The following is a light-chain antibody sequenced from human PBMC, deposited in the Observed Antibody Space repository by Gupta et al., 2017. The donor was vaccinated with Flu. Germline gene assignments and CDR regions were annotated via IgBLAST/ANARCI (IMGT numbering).Light chain of an antibody. Sequence: HSVLTQPPPVSRAPGPRVTISCTGSSSNIGAGSDVHRSQQLPGTAPKLLIHGNSNRPSGVPDRFSGSKAGTSASLAITGLQAEDVADYYCQSYDSGVVFGGGTKLTVL. J-gene: IGLJ2*01. CDR3: QSYDSGVV. V-gene: IGLV1-40*01. CDR2: GNS. CDR1: SSNIGAGSD.